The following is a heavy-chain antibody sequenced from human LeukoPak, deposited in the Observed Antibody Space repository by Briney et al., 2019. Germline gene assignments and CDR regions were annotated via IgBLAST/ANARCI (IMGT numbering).Heavy chain of an antibody. V-gene: IGHV3-73*01. D-gene: IGHD4-17*01. Sequence: GGSLRLSCAASGFTFSGSAMHWVRQASGKGLEWVGRIRSKANSYATAYAASVKGRLTISRDDSKNTAYLQMNSLKTEDTAVYYCTRHHTHHGDYALFDIAFDIWGQGTMVTVSS. CDR3: TRHHTHHGDYALFDIAFDI. CDR2: IRSKANSYAT. CDR1: GFTFSGSA. J-gene: IGHJ3*02.